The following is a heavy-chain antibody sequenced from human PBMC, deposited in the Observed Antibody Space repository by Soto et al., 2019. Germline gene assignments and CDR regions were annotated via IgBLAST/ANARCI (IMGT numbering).Heavy chain of an antibody. CDR2: IYYSGST. Sequence: WETLSLTCTASGGSISSYYWSWIRQPPGKGLEWIGYIYYSGSTNYNPSLKSRVTISVDTSKNQFSLKLSSVTAADTAVYYCARDKWFDPWGQGTLVTVSS. J-gene: IGHJ5*02. CDR3: ARDKWFDP. CDR1: GGSISSYY. V-gene: IGHV4-59*01.